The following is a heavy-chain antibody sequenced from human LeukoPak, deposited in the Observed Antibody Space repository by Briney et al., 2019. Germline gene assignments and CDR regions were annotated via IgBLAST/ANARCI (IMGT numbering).Heavy chain of an antibody. J-gene: IGHJ4*02. CDR1: GYTFTSYG. CDR2: ISAYNGNT. CDR3: ARRGRVHQLLYAY. V-gene: IGHV1-18*01. D-gene: IGHD2-2*02. Sequence: GASVKVSCKASGYTFTSYGISWVRQAPGQGLEWMGWISAYNGNTNYAQKLQGRVTMTRDTSISTAYMELSRLRSDDTAVYYCARRGRVHQLLYAYWGQGTLVTVSS.